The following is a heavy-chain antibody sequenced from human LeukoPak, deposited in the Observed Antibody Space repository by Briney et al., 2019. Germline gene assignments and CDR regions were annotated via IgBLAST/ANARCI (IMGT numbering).Heavy chain of an antibody. V-gene: IGHV4-59*11. CDR2: LFHSGGT. CDR3: ARGGLYTPEYPFDI. Sequence: PSETLSLTCTVSGGSITTHYWSWIRQPSGKGLEWIAYLFHSGGTNFNPSLKSRVTTSVDTSKNRFSLRLRSVTAADTAVYYCARGGLYTPEYPFDIWGQGTVVTVSS. J-gene: IGHJ3*02. CDR1: GGSITTHY. D-gene: IGHD2/OR15-2a*01.